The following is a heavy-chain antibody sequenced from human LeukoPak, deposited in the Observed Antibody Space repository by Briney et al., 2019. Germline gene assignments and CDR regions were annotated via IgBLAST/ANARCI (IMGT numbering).Heavy chain of an antibody. V-gene: IGHV4-38-2*02. CDR3: ARDFVTIGYFYF. D-gene: IGHD3-22*01. CDR1: GYSISSGYY. Sequence: SETLSLTCTVSGYSISSGYYWGWVRQPPGKGLEWIGSICHSGSTYYNPSLKSRVTISVDTSKNQFSLQLSSVTAADTAVYYCARDFVTIGYFYFWGQGTLVTVSP. J-gene: IGHJ4*02. CDR2: ICHSGST.